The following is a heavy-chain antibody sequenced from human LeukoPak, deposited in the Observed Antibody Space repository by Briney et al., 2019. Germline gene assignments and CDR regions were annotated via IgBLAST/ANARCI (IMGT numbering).Heavy chain of an antibody. CDR2: IYFIGST. D-gene: IGHD2-8*02. CDR3: ARLLAGCPGGRCRAHFDY. Sequence: PSETLSLTCSVSGESISNNYWSWMRQPPGKGLEWIGYIYFIGSTNYNPSLKSRVTMSVDTSKNQFSLTLSSVTVADTAVYYCARLLAGCPGGRCRAHFDYWGQGTLVTVSS. V-gene: IGHV4-59*01. J-gene: IGHJ4*02. CDR1: GESISNNY.